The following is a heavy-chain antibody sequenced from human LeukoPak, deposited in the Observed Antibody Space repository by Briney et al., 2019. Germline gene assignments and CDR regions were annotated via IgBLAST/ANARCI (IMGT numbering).Heavy chain of an antibody. Sequence: SETLSLTCTVSGGSISSGGYYWSWIRQHPGKGLEWIVYIYYSGSTYYNPSRKSRVTISVDTSKNQFSLKLSSVTAADTAVYYCARAAGLLQSRRDFDLWGRGTLVTVSS. CDR3: ARAAGLLQSRRDFDL. D-gene: IGHD5-24*01. CDR1: GGSISSGGYY. J-gene: IGHJ2*01. V-gene: IGHV4-31*03. CDR2: IYYSGST.